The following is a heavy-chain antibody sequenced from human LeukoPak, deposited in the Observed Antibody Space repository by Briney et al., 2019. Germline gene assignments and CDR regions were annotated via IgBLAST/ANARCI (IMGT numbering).Heavy chain of an antibody. CDR1: GFTFSSFA. V-gene: IGHV3-30-3*02. CDR3: AKFNDFWSGFLDY. Sequence: GRSLRLSCVASGFTFSSFAIHWVRQAPGRGLEWVAVVSSDGINQYYADSVKGRFTISRDNSKNTLYLQMNSLRAEDTAVYYCAKFNDFWSGFLDYWGQGTLVTVSS. J-gene: IGHJ4*02. D-gene: IGHD3-3*01. CDR2: VSSDGINQ.